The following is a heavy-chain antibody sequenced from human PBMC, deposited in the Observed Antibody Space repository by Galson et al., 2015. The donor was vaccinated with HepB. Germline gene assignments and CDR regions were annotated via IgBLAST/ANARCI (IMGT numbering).Heavy chain of an antibody. D-gene: IGHD1-26*01. Sequence: SLRLSCAASGFTFSNHWMNWVRQAPGEGLEWVANINPDGSDKYYVESVKGRFTISRDNARNSMYLQRNSLRGEDTAVYFCANDPDVGIFYRGRFFDLWGRGTLVSVSS. J-gene: IGHJ2*01. CDR2: INPDGSDK. CDR1: GFTFSNHW. V-gene: IGHV3-7*01. CDR3: ANDPDVGIFYRGRFFDL.